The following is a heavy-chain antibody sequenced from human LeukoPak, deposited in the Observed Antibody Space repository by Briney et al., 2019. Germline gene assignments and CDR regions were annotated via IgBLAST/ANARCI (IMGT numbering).Heavy chain of an antibody. J-gene: IGHJ4*02. V-gene: IGHV3-30*02. CDR1: GFTFSSYG. CDR2: IRYDGSNK. Sequence: GFLRLSCAASGFTFSSYGMHWVRQAPGKGLEWVAFIRYDGSNKYYADSVKGRFTISRDNSKNTLYLQMNSLRAEDTAVYYCAKDQEAEWLALGYWGQGTLVTVSS. CDR3: AKDQEAEWLALGY. D-gene: IGHD6-19*01.